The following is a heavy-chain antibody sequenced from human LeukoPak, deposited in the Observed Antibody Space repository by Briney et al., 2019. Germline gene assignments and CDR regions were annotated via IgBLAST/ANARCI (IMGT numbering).Heavy chain of an antibody. V-gene: IGHV3-48*04. Sequence: GGSLRLSCAASGFTFSSYGMSWIRQAPGKGLEWVSYISSSGSTIYYADSVKGRFTISRDNAKNSLYLQMNSLRAEDTAVYYCARDSWIQLWPHGAFDIWGQGTMVTVSS. D-gene: IGHD5-18*01. CDR1: GFTFSSYG. J-gene: IGHJ3*02. CDR3: ARDSWIQLWPHGAFDI. CDR2: ISSSGSTI.